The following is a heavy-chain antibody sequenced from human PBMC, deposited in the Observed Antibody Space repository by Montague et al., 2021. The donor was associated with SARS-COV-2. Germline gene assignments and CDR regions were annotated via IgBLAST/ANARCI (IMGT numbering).Heavy chain of an antibody. D-gene: IGHD5-24*01. CDR2: VYYSGST. V-gene: IGHV4-59*01. CDR1: GGSISSYH. J-gene: IGHJ4*02. CDR3: ARVFPRWLQFDPYFDY. Sequence: SETLSLTCTVSGGSISSYHWSWIRQPPGQGLEWIGYVYYSGSTNYNPSLKSRVTMSVDTSKNQFPLKLSPVTAADTAVYYCARVFPRWLQFDPYFDYWGQGTLVTVSS.